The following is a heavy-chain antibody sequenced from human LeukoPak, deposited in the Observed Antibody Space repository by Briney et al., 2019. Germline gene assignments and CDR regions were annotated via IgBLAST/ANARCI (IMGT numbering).Heavy chain of an antibody. V-gene: IGHV4-39*01. CDR1: GGSISSSSYY. CDR3: ASFGVVIIDYFDY. J-gene: IGHJ4*02. Sequence: SETLSLTCTVSGGSISSSSYYWGWIRQPPGKGLEWIGSIYYSGSTYYNPSLKSRVTISVDTSKNQFSLKLSSVTAADTAVYYCASFGVVIIDYFDYWGQGTLVTVSS. CDR2: IYYSGST. D-gene: IGHD3-3*01.